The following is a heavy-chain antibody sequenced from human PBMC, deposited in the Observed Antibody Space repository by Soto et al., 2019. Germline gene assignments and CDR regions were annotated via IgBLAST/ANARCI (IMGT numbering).Heavy chain of an antibody. Sequence: GGSLRLSCAASGFTFSSYGMHWVRQAPGKGLEWVAVIWYDGSNKYYADSVKGRFTISRDNSKNTLYLQMNSLRAEDTAVYYCARDREGSFDYPPTEYSSSSPFDYWGQGTLVTVSS. CDR1: GFTFSSYG. CDR3: ARDREGSFDYPPTEYSSSSPFDY. D-gene: IGHD6-6*01. J-gene: IGHJ4*02. CDR2: IWYDGSNK. V-gene: IGHV3-33*01.